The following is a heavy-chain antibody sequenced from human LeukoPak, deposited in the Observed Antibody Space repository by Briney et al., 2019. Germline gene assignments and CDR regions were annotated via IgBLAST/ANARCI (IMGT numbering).Heavy chain of an antibody. V-gene: IGHV1-24*01. Sequence: AASVKVSCKVSGYTLTELSMHWVRQAPGKGLEWMGGFDPEDGETIYAQKFQGRVTMTEDTSTDTAYMELSSLRSEDTAVYYCATDVALLGYCSSTSCYNGYWGQGTLVTVSS. CDR2: FDPEDGET. CDR3: ATDVALLGYCSSTSCYNGY. CDR1: GYTLTELS. D-gene: IGHD2-2*02. J-gene: IGHJ4*02.